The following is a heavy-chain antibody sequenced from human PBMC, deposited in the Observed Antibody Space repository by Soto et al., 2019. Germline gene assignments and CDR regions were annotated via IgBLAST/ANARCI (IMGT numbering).Heavy chain of an antibody. Sequence: GESLKISCNGSGYSFTNYWIGWVRQMPGKGLEWMGMIYPDDSDTKYSPSFQGQVTFSADKSINTAYLQWSSLKASDTAIYYCARLEWLSLAAWFDPWGQGTLVTV. V-gene: IGHV5-51*01. CDR3: ARLEWLSLAAWFDP. CDR2: IYPDDSDT. J-gene: IGHJ5*02. CDR1: GYSFTNYW. D-gene: IGHD3-3*01.